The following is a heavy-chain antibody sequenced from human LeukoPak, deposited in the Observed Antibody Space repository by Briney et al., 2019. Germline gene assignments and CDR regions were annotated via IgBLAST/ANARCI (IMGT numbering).Heavy chain of an antibody. Sequence: APVKVSCKASGYTFTSYGISWVRQAPGQGLEWMGWIGAYNANTNYAQKLQGRVTMTTDTSTSTAYLELRSLRSDDPAVHYSARDIVSGYDFWSRYYPYYYYGMDVWGQGTTVTASS. J-gene: IGHJ6*02. D-gene: IGHD3-3*01. CDR1: GYTFTSYG. CDR2: IGAYNANT. V-gene: IGHV1-18*01. CDR3: ARDIVSGYDFWSRYYPYYYYGMDV.